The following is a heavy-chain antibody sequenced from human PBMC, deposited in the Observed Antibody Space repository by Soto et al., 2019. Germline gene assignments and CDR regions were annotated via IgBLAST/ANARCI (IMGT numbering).Heavy chain of an antibody. CDR3: ARDHGFTTTDNWFDP. CDR2: IYHSGST. Sequence: PSETLSLTXAVSGGSISSSNWWSWVRQPPGKGLEWIGEIYHSGSTNYNPSLKSRVTISVDKSKNQFSLKLSSVTAADTAVYYCARDHGFTTTDNWFDPWGQGTLVTVSS. V-gene: IGHV4-4*02. J-gene: IGHJ5*02. D-gene: IGHD1-1*01. CDR1: GGSISSSNW.